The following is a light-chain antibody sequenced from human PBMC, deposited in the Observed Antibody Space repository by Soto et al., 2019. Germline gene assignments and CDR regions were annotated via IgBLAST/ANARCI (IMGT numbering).Light chain of an antibody. CDR2: NND. V-gene: IGLV1-44*01. J-gene: IGLJ7*01. CDR1: YSNFGGNP. CDR3: AALDDNLDGAV. Sequence: QSVLTQAPSASGTHGQRVTIFCSGSYSNFGGNPVIWFQHIPGTAPKVVIYNNDQRPSGVPDRFSGSQSGTSASLAISGLQAEDEADYYCAALDDNLDGAVFGGVTHLTVL.